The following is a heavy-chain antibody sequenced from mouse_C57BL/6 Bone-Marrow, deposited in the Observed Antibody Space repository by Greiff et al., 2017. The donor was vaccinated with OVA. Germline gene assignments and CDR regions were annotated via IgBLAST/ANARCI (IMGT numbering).Heavy chain of an antibody. J-gene: IGHJ4*01. V-gene: IGHV1-69*01. D-gene: IGHD6-2*01. CDR1: GYTFTSYW. CDR2: IDPSDSYT. CDR3: ARSLVDY. Sequence: QVQLRQPGAELVMPGASVKLSCKASGYTFTSYWMHWVKQRPGQGLEWIGEIDPSDSYTNYNQKFKGKSTLTVDKSSSTAYMQLSSLTSEDSAVYYCARSLVDYWGQGTSVTVSS.